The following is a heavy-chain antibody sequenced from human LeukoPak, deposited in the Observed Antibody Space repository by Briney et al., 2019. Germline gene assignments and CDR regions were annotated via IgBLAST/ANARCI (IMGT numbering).Heavy chain of an antibody. Sequence: SGTLSLTCTVSGGSVSSGSYYWSWIRQPPGKGLEWIGYIYYSGSTNYNPSLKSRVTISVDTSKNQFSLKLSSVTAADTAVYYCARDSGSYFPWFDPWGQGTLVTVSS. CDR3: ARDSGSYFPWFDP. CDR2: IYYSGST. J-gene: IGHJ5*02. V-gene: IGHV4-61*01. D-gene: IGHD1-26*01. CDR1: GGSVSSGSYY.